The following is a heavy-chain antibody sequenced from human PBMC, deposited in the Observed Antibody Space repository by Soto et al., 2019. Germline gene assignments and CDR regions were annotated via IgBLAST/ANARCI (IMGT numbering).Heavy chain of an antibody. J-gene: IGHJ6*03. CDR1: GFSLRNARMG. CDR2: ILSDDEK. Sequence: QVTLKESGPVLVKPTETLTLTCTVSGFSLRNARMGVSWIRQPPGKALEWLAHILSDDEKSNNTSLKGRVTLSKDTSKSQVVLTMTYVDPVDTATYFCARMLAVNYYYYYVDVWGEGTTVTVSS. D-gene: IGHD3-22*01. V-gene: IGHV2-26*01. CDR3: ARMLAVNYYYYYVDV.